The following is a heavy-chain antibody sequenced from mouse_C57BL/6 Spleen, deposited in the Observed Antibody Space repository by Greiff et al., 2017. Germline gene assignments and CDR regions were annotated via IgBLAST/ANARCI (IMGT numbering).Heavy chain of an antibody. CDR2: IYPGSGST. CDR1: GYTFTSYW. J-gene: IGHJ4*01. D-gene: IGHD3-3*01. V-gene: IGHV1-55*01. CDR3: ARRAYYYAMDY. Sequence: VQLQQPGAELVKPGASVKMSCKASGYTFTSYWITWVKQRPGQGLEWIGDIYPGSGSTNYNEKLKSKATLTVDTSSSTAYMQLSSLTSEDSAFYYCARRAYYYAMDYWGQGTSVTVSS.